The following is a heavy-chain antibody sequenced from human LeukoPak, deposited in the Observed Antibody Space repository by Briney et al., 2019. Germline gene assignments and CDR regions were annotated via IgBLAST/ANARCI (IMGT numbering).Heavy chain of an antibody. CDR1: GFTFSSYA. Sequence: PGGSLRLSCAASGFTFSSYAMSWVRQAPGKGLEWVSAISGSGGSTYYADSVKGRFTISRDNSKTTLYLQLNSLRAEDTAVYYGAKARKGYDFGSRPPPNAFDIWGQGTMVTVSS. V-gene: IGHV3-23*01. D-gene: IGHD3-3*01. CDR3: AKARKGYDFGSRPPPNAFDI. CDR2: ISGSGGST. J-gene: IGHJ3*02.